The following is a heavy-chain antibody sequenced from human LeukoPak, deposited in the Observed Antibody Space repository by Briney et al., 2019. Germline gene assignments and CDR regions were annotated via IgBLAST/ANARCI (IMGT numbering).Heavy chain of an antibody. J-gene: IGHJ4*02. D-gene: IGHD6-19*01. V-gene: IGHV3-30*18. Sequence: GGSLRLSCAASGFTFSSYGMYWVRQAPGKGLEWVAVISFDGSNKYYADSVRGRFTVSRDNSKDTLYLQMNSLRAEDTAVYYCAKHEIGAVAGLLDYWGQGILVTVSS. CDR2: ISFDGSNK. CDR1: GFTFSSYG. CDR3: AKHEIGAVAGLLDY.